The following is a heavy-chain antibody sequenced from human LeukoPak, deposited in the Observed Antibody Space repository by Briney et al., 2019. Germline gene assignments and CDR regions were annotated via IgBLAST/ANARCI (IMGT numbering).Heavy chain of an antibody. CDR1: GFTFSSYA. V-gene: IGHV3-30-3*01. CDR2: VSFDGNTK. D-gene: IGHD3-10*01. Sequence: GGSLRLSCATSGFTFSSYAMHWVRQAPGKGLEWVAVVSFDGNTKDYADSVKGRFTISRDSSKNTLYLQMSSLRAEDTAVYYCVKALGALDAFDIWGQGTMVTVSS. J-gene: IGHJ3*02. CDR3: VKALGALDAFDI.